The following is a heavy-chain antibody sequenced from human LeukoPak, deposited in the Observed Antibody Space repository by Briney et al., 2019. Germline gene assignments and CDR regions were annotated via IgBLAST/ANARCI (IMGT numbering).Heavy chain of an antibody. V-gene: IGHV1-69*04. CDR3: ARSYYGSGSYYNANFDY. J-gene: IGHJ4*02. D-gene: IGHD3-10*01. Sequence: SVKVSCKASGGTFISYAISWVRQAPGQGLEWMGRIIPILGIANYAQKFRGRVTITADKSTSTAYMELSSLRSEDTAVYYCARSYYGSGSYYNANFDYWGQGTLVTVSS. CDR1: GGTFISYA. CDR2: IIPILGIA.